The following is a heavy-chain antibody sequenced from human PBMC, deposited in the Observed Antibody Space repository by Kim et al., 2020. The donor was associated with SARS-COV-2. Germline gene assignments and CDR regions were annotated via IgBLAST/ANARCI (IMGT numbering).Heavy chain of an antibody. Sequence: TNYNPSLRMRFTISVDTSKSQFSLKLSSGTAADTAVYYCAGDGWNYWLDYWGQGTLVTVSS. CDR3: AGDGWNYWLDY. CDR2: T. D-gene: IGHD1-7*01. J-gene: IGHJ4*02. V-gene: IGHV4-34*01.